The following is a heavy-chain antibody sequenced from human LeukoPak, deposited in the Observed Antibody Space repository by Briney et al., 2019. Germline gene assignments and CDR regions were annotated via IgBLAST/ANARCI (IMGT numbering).Heavy chain of an antibody. D-gene: IGHD5-24*01. Sequence: GGSLRLSCAASGFTFSRYWMHWVRQAPGKGLVWVSRINSDGSRTNYADSVKGRFTISRDNAKNSLYLQMNSLRAEDTAVYYCARVSEMATITNNFDYWGQGTLVTVSS. CDR1: GFTFSRYW. V-gene: IGHV3-74*01. CDR2: INSDGSRT. CDR3: ARVSEMATITNNFDY. J-gene: IGHJ4*02.